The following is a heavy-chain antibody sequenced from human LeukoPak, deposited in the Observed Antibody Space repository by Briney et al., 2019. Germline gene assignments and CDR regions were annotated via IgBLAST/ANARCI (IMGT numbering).Heavy chain of an antibody. D-gene: IGHD2-2*01. CDR3: AKDCCSNTGLFDY. V-gene: IGHV3-23*01. CDR1: GLTFSTYA. J-gene: IGHJ4*02. Sequence: GGSLRLSCAASGLTFSTYAMSWVRQAPGKGLEWVSTVTVDGGTTYYADSVKGRFTISRDNSKNTLYLQMNSLRTEDTAVFYCAKDCCSNTGLFDYWGQGTRVTVSS. CDR2: VTVDGGTT.